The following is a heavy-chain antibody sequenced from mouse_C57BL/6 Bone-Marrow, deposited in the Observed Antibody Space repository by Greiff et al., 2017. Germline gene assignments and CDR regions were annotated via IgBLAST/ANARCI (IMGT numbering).Heavy chain of an antibody. CDR2: IYPGDGDT. CDR1: GYAFSSSS. J-gene: IGHJ3*01. D-gene: IGHD4-1*01. Sequence: QVQLRQSGPELVKPGASVKISCKASGYAFSSSSMNWVKQRPGKGLEWIGRIYPGDGDTNYNGKFKGKATLTADKSSSTAYMQLSSLTSEDSAVYFCASEGLTGPWFAYWGQGTLVTVSA. CDR3: ASEGLTGPWFAY. V-gene: IGHV1-82*01.